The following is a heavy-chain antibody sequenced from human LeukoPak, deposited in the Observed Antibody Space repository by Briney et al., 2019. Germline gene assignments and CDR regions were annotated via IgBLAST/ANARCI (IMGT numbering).Heavy chain of an antibody. CDR3: ARQDTFYDVLTGYYMDY. Sequence: SETLSLTCTVSGGSISSSRYQWGWIRQSPGKGLEWLGTIYYSGSTYYNPSLKSRVTISAASSTNPFSLSLSSVTAADTAVYYCARQDTFYDVLTGYYMDYWGQGTLVTVSS. D-gene: IGHD3-9*01. CDR2: IYYSGST. V-gene: IGHV4-39*01. J-gene: IGHJ4*02. CDR1: GGSISSSRYQ.